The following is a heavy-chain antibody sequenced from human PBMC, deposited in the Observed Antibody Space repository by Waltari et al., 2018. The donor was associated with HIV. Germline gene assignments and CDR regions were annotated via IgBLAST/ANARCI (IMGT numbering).Heavy chain of an antibody. CDR3: AREVYSFGSGNGMDV. Sequence: QLQLVESGGGVVQPGRSLTLSCAASGFSFNIYSMNWVRQAPGKGLEWVAVIWYDGGKKYYVESVKGRFTISRDNSENTLYLQMSSLRADDTGVYYCAREVYSFGSGNGMDVWDQGP. J-gene: IGHJ6*02. V-gene: IGHV3-33*01. D-gene: IGHD5-18*01. CDR1: GFSFNIYS. CDR2: IWYDGGKK.